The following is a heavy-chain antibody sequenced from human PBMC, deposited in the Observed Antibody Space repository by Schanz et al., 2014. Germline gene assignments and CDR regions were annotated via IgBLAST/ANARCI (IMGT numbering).Heavy chain of an antibody. V-gene: IGHV3-33*01. CDR3: ARDRATESYYSAGPPIDY. Sequence: QVQLVESGGGVVQPGRSLRLSCAASGFTFSSYGMHWVRQAPGKGLEWVAVIWYDGSNKYYADSVKGRFTISRDNSKNTLFLQMNSLRAEDTAVYYGARDRATESYYSAGPPIDYWGQGTLLTVSS. CDR1: GFTFSSYG. D-gene: IGHD1-26*01. CDR2: IWYDGSNK. J-gene: IGHJ4*02.